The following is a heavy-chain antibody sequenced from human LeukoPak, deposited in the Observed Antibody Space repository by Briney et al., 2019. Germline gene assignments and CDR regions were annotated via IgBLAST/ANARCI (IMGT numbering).Heavy chain of an antibody. V-gene: IGHV4-59*01. D-gene: IGHD3-10*01. CDR2: IYYSGST. J-gene: IGHJ6*02. CDR3: ARVMVRGVIMDDYGMDV. CDR1: GGSISSYY. Sequence: SETLSLTCTVSGGSISSYYWSWIRQPPGKGLEWIGYIYYSGSTNYNPSLKSRVTISVDTSKNQFSLKLSSVTAADTAVYYCARVMVRGVIMDDYGMDVWGQGTTVTVSS.